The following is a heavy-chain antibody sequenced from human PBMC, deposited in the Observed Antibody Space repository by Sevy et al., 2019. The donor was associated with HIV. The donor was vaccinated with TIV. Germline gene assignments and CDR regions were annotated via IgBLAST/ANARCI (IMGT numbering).Heavy chain of an antibody. J-gene: IGHJ6*02. Sequence: GGSLRLSCAASGFTFSSYSMNWVRQAPGKGLEWVSYISSSSSTIYYADSVKGRFTISRDNAKNSLYLQMNSLRDEDTAVYYCAREAAWYDSSGYYYGMNVWGQGTRVTVSS. V-gene: IGHV3-48*02. D-gene: IGHD3-22*01. CDR1: GFTFSSYS. CDR2: ISSSSSTI. CDR3: AREAAWYDSSGYYYGMNV.